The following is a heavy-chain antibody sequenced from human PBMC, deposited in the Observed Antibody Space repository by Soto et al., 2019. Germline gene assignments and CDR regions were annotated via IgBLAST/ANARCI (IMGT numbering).Heavy chain of an antibody. CDR3: ARPAAPYYMDV. D-gene: IGHD2-2*01. CDR2: INHSGST. Sequence: SETLSLTCAVYGGSFSGYYWSWIRQPPGKGLEWIGEINHSGSTNYNPSLKSRVTISVDTSKNQFSLKLSSVTAADTAVYYCARPAAPYYMDVWGKGTTVTVSS. J-gene: IGHJ6*03. CDR1: GGSFSGYY. V-gene: IGHV4-34*01.